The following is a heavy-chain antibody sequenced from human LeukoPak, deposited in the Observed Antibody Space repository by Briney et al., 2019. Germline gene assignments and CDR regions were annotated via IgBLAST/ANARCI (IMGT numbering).Heavy chain of an antibody. V-gene: IGHV4-59*01. J-gene: IGHJ4*02. CDR2: IYYSGGT. D-gene: IGHD2-15*01. CDR1: GGSISSYY. CDR3: ARSVVAALMDPYFDY. Sequence: SETLSLTCTVSGGSISSYYWSWIRQPPGKGLEWIGYIYYSGGTNYNPSLKSRVTISVDTSKNQFSLKLSSVTAADTAVYYCARSVVAALMDPYFDYWGQGTLVIVSS.